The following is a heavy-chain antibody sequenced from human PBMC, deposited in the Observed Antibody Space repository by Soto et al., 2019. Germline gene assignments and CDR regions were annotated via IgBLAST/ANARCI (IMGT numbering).Heavy chain of an antibody. Sequence: QAQLEQSGAEVKKPGASVKASCKSSGYTFSTSGISWVRQAPGQGLEWMGWISTYNGDANYAQRFQGRVTMTTDTSTSTTLMVLRSLRSDDTAVYYCAREGPRPYYYYGMDVWGQGTTVTVSS. CDR3: AREGPRPYYYYGMDV. J-gene: IGHJ6*02. D-gene: IGHD6-6*01. CDR1: GYTFSTSG. CDR2: ISTYNGDA. V-gene: IGHV1-18*01.